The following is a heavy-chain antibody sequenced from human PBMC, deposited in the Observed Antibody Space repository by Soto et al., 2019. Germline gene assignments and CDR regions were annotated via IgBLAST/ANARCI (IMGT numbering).Heavy chain of an antibody. CDR3: AKEGYYDSSGYSRYYYGMDV. Sequence: AGGSLRLSCAASGFTFSSYAMSWVRQAPGMGLEWVSAMSGSGGSTYYADSVKGRFTISRDNSKNTLYLQMNSLRAEDTAVYYCAKEGYYDSSGYSRYYYGMDVWGQGTTVTVSS. CDR2: MSGSGGST. CDR1: GFTFSSYA. D-gene: IGHD3-22*01. J-gene: IGHJ6*02. V-gene: IGHV3-23*01.